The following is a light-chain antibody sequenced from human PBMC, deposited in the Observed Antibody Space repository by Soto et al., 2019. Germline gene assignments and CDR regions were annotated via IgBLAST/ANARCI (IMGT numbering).Light chain of an antibody. V-gene: IGLV1-40*01. CDR2: GNS. CDR1: SSNIGAGYD. J-gene: IGLJ2*01. Sequence: QSVLTQPPSLSGAPGQRVTISCTASSSNIGAGYDVHWYQQLPGTATKLLIYGNSNRPSGVPDRFSGSKSGTSASLAITGLQAEDEADYYCQSYDSSLSGYVVFGGGTKVTVL. CDR3: QSYDSSLSGYVV.